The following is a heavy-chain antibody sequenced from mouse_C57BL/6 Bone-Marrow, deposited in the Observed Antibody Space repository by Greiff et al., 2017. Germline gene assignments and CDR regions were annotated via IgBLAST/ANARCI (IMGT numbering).Heavy chain of an antibody. Sequence: EVQLQQSGPELVKPGASVKISCKASGYTFTDYYMNWVKQSHGKSLEWIGDINPNNGGTSYNQKFKGKATLTVDKSSSTAYMELRSLTSEDSAVYYCARPYYCDYWGRGTTLTVSS. CDR2: INPNNGGT. CDR1: GYTFTDYY. V-gene: IGHV1-26*01. CDR3: ARPYYCDY. J-gene: IGHJ2*01.